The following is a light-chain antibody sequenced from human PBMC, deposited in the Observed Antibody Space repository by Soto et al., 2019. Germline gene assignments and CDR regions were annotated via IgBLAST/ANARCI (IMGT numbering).Light chain of an antibody. CDR2: AAS. CDR3: QQSYNSPQT. V-gene: IGKV1-12*01. Sequence: DIQMTQSPSSVSASVGDRVTITCRASQGISSWLAWYQQKPGKPPRLLIYAASSLQSGVPSRFSGSVSGTDFTLTISSLQPEDFATYSCQQSYNSPQTFGRGTKVEIK. J-gene: IGKJ4*02. CDR1: QGISSW.